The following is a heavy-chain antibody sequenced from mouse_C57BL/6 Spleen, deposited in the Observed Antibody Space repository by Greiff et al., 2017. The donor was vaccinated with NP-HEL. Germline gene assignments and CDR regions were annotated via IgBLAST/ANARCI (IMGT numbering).Heavy chain of an antibody. CDR2: INPSNGGT. CDR3: ARPIYYGNYLDY. CDR1: GYTFTSYW. D-gene: IGHD2-1*01. J-gene: IGHJ2*01. V-gene: IGHV1-53*01. Sequence: QVQLKQPGTELVKPGASVKLSCKASGYTFTSYWMHWVKQRPGQGLEWIGNINPSNGGTNYNEKFKSKATLTVDKSSSTAYMQLSSLTSEDSAVYDCARPIYYGNYLDYWGQGTTLTVSS.